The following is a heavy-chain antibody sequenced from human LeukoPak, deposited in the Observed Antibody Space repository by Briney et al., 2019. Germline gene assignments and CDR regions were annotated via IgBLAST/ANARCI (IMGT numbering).Heavy chain of an antibody. CDR3: VKDLYGDYGGVDY. Sequence: PGGSLRLSCSASGFIFSTNAMHWVRQAPGKGLEFVSGISSDGGSTYYADSLKGRSTISRDTSKNTLYLQMSSLRAEDTAVYYCVKDLYGDYGGVDYWGQGTLVTVSS. CDR1: GFIFSTNA. CDR2: ISSDGGST. D-gene: IGHD4-17*01. V-gene: IGHV3-64D*09. J-gene: IGHJ4*02.